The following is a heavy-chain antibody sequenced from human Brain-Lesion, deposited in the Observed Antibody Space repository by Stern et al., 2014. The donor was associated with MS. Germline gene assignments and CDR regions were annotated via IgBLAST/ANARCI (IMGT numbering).Heavy chain of an antibody. J-gene: IGHJ4*02. CDR2: ISWNSGTI. Sequence: VQLVQSGGALVQPGRSLRLSCAAFGFTFDDYALHWVRQAPGKGLEWVAGISWNSGTIGYADSVKGRFTTSRDNAYSSLYLQMNSLRPEDTALYYCAREITGSSAYFAYWGQGTLVTVSS. CDR3: AREITGSSAYFAY. D-gene: IGHD1-14*01. V-gene: IGHV3-9*01. CDR1: GFTFDDYA.